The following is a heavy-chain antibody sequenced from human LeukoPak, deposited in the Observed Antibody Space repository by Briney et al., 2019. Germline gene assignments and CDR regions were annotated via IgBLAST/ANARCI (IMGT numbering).Heavy chain of an antibody. V-gene: IGHV1-69*13. CDR2: IIPIFGTA. D-gene: IGHD5-24*01. CDR1: GGTFSSYA. Sequence: SVKVSCKASGGTFSSYAISWVRQAPGQGLEWMGGIIPIFGTANYAQKFEGRVTITADESTSTAYMELSSLRSEDTAVYYCARDRRDGYNLYYSDLWGQGTLVTVSS. J-gene: IGHJ4*02. CDR3: ARDRRDGYNLYYSDL.